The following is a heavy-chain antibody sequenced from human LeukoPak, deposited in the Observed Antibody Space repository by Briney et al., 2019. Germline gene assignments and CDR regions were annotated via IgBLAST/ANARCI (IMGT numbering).Heavy chain of an antibody. CDR1: GYTFTNYG. J-gene: IGHJ3*02. D-gene: IGHD4-11*01. CDR2: ISAYNGNT. CDR3: ARDTSNGGDAFDI. V-gene: IGHV1-18*01. Sequence: ASVKVSCKSSGYTFTNYGISWVRQAPGQGLEWMGWISAYNGNTNYAQKLQGRVTMTTDTSTSTAYMKLRSLRSDDTAVYYCARDTSNGGDAFDIWGQGTMVTVSS.